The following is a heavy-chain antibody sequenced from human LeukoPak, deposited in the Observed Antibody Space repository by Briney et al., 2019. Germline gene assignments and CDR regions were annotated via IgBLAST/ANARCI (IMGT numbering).Heavy chain of an antibody. Sequence: GRSLRLSCAASGFTFSSYAMHWVRQAPGKGLEWVAVISYDGSNKYYADSVKGRFTISRDNSKNTLYLQMNSLRAEDTAVYFCARDVGDTSGWYWFDHWGQGSLVTVSS. CDR2: ISYDGSNK. D-gene: IGHD6-19*01. V-gene: IGHV3-30*04. J-gene: IGHJ5*02. CDR1: GFTFSSYA. CDR3: ARDVGDTSGWYWFDH.